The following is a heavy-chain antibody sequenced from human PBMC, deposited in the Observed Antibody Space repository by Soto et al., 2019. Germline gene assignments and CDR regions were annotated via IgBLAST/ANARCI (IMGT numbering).Heavy chain of an antibody. D-gene: IGHD2-15*01. Sequence: GESLQISCKGSGCGFSIHWVAWLRQMPGKGLEWVGIIYPGNSNTMYSPSFQCQVTISADSALSTPYLQWDTLKPSDTAIYFCASDSHCDGGNCPMGGFEMWGQGTMVTVSS. CDR3: ASDSHCDGGNCPMGGFEM. V-gene: IGHV5-51*01. J-gene: IGHJ3*02. CDR1: GCGFSIHW. CDR2: IYPGNSNT.